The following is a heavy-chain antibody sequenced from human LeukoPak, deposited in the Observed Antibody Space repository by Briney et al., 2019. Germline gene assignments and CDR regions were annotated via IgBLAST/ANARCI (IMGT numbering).Heavy chain of an antibody. D-gene: IGHD4-17*01. V-gene: IGHV3-33*01. CDR1: GFTFSSYG. CDR3: ARDRGLRLRPTYYYYGMDV. J-gene: IGHJ6*02. CDR2: IWYDGSNK. Sequence: PGGSLRLSCAASGFTFSSYGMHWVRQAPGKGLEWVAVIWYDGSNKYYADSVKGRFTISRDNAKNSLYLQMNSLRAEDTAVYYCARDRGLRLRPTYYYYGMDVWGQGTTVTVSS.